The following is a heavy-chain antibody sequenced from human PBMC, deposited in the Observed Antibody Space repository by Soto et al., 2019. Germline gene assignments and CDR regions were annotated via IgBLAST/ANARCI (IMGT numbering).Heavy chain of an antibody. CDR2: VYYSGST. V-gene: IGHV4-59*01. J-gene: IGHJ4*02. CDR1: GGSISSYY. Sequence: QVQLQESGPGLVKPSETLSLTCTVSGGSISSYYWSWIRQPPGKGLEWIGNVYYSGSTHYNPSLKRRVTISVDTSKNQFSLKLSSVTAADTAVYYCARDQVGGDGWHKGWYYFDYWGQGALVTVSS. D-gene: IGHD6-19*01. CDR3: ARDQVGGDGWHKGWYYFDY.